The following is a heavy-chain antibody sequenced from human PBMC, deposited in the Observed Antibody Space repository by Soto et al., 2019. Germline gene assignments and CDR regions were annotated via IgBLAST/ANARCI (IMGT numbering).Heavy chain of an antibody. D-gene: IGHD1-1*01. CDR1: GGSISSYY. CDR3: ARVGDAYNFDY. V-gene: IGHV4-59*01. Sequence: QVQLQESGPGLVKPSETLSLTCTVSGGSISSYYWSWIRQPPGKGLEWIGYIYYSGSTNYNPSLKSRVTISVDTSKNQFSLKLSSVTAADTAVYYCARVGDAYNFDYWGQGTLVTVSS. J-gene: IGHJ4*02. CDR2: IYYSGST.